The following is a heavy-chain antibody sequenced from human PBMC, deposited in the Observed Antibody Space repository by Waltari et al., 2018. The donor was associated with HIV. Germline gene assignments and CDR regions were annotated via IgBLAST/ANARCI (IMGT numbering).Heavy chain of an antibody. J-gene: IGHJ6*02. CDR1: GYTLTELS. V-gene: IGHV1-24*01. D-gene: IGHD3-10*01. Sequence: QVQLVQSGAEVKKPGASVKVSCKVSGYTLTELSMHWVRQAPGKGLEWMGGFDPEDGETIYAQKFQGRVTMTEDTSTDTAYMELSSLRSEDTAVYYWATAMVRGVNVFYYYGMDVWGQGTTVTVSS. CDR2: FDPEDGET. CDR3: ATAMVRGVNVFYYYGMDV.